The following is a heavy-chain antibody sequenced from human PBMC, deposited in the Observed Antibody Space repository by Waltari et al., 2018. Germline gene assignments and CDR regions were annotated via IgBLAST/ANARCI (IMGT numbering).Heavy chain of an antibody. CDR3: ASGSSVQLGD. J-gene: IGHJ4*02. V-gene: IGHV3-74*01. Sequence: EVQLVESGGGLVQPGGSLRLSCAASGFTFSTFWMHWVRQAPGKGLVWLSRITTEGRSTSYADSVKGRFTTSRDNAKNTLYLQMNSLRVDDTAVYYCASGSSVQLGDWGQGALVTVSS. D-gene: IGHD5-18*01. CDR2: ITTEGRST. CDR1: GFTFSTFW.